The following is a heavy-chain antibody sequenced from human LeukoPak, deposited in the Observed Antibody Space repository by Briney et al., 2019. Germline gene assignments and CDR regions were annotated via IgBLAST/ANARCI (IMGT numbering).Heavy chain of an antibody. CDR2: IYTSGST. J-gene: IGHJ6*02. CDR1: GGSISSYY. CDR3: ARLLPKINDYYYYGMDV. Sequence: SETLSLTCTVSGGSISSYYWSWIRQPAGKGLEWIGRIYTSGSTNYNPSLKSRVTMSVDTSKNQFSLKLSSVTAADMAVYYCARLLPKINDYYYYGMDVWGQGTTVTVSS. V-gene: IGHV4-4*07. D-gene: IGHD1-26*01.